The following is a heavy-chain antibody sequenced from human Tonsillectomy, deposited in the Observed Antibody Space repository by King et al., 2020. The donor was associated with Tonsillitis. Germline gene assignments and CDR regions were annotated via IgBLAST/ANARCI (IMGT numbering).Heavy chain of an antibody. CDR1: GYTFTDYY. V-gene: IGHV1-2*02. J-gene: IGHJ4*02. CDR3: ARELLGGGPRDY. Sequence: VQLVESGAEAKKPGASVKVSCKASGYTFTDYYLHWVRQAPGQGLEGMGRINPNSGGTNYAQKFQGRVTMTRDTSISTAYMELSSLRSDDTAVYYCARELLGGGPRDYWGQGTLVTVSS. CDR2: INPNSGGT. D-gene: IGHD3-16*01.